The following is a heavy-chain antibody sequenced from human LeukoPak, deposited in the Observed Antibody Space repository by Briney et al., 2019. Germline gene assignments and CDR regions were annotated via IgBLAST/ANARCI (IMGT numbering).Heavy chain of an antibody. CDR1: GGSISTYY. CDR2: IYCSGST. J-gene: IGHJ3*01. D-gene: IGHD5-12*01. Sequence: SETLSLTCTVSGGSISTYYWNWIRQPPGKGLEWIGFIYCSGSTSYNPSLKSRVTISVDTSKNQFSLNLKSVTAADTAVYFCARENSDYDAFDVWGQGAVVTVSS. CDR3: ARENSDYDAFDV. V-gene: IGHV4-59*01.